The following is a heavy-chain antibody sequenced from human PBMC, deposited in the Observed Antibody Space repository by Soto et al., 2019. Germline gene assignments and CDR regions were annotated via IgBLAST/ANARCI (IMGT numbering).Heavy chain of an antibody. J-gene: IGHJ4*02. Sequence: PXESLNISCRGAGYSFTSNWNVWGRQMPGQGLGWMGSIDLCDSYNIYSPSFEGHVTISADKSITTAYQQWSSLKASDTAMYYCERLAKYSILMRFFDYWGQGTLVTVSS. V-gene: IGHV5-10-1*01. CDR2: IDLCDSYN. CDR1: GYSFTSNW. D-gene: IGHD3-3*02. CDR3: ERLAKYSILMRFFDY.